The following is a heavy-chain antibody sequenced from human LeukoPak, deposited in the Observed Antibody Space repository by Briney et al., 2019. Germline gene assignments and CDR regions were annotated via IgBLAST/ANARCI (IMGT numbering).Heavy chain of an antibody. CDR3: ARVFRYDFWSGPYYFDY. Sequence: SETLSLTCTVSGGSVSSSSYYWGWIRQPPGKGLEWIGSIYYSGSTYYNPSLKSRVTISVDTSKNQFSLKLSSVTAADTAVYYCARVFRYDFWSGPYYFDYWGQGTLVTVSS. J-gene: IGHJ4*02. CDR1: GGSVSSSSYY. V-gene: IGHV4-39*07. CDR2: IYYSGST. D-gene: IGHD3-3*01.